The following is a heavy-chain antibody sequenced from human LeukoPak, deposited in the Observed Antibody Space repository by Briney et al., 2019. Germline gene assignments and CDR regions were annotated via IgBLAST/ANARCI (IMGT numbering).Heavy chain of an antibody. CDR2: ISSSSSYI. D-gene: IGHD6-13*01. CDR3: ARLMAAAGFDY. V-gene: IGHV3-21*01. Sequence: GGSLRLSCAASGFTFSNYSMNWVRQAPGKGLEWVSSISSSSSYIYYADSVKGRFTISRDNAKNSLYLQMNSLRAEDTAVYYCARLMAAAGFDYWGQGTLVTVSS. J-gene: IGHJ4*02. CDR1: GFTFSNYS.